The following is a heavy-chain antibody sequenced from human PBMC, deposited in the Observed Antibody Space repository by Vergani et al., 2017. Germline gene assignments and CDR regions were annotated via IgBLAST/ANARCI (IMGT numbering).Heavy chain of an antibody. CDR1: GFTFSSYA. Sequence: EVQLLESGGGLVQPGGSLRLSCAASGFTFSSYAMSWVRQAPGKGLEWVSAISGSGGSTYYADSVKGRFTISRDNSKNTLYLQMNSLRAEDTAVYYCATVPVNYDILTGFYMGGAFDIWGQGTMVTVSS. D-gene: IGHD3-9*01. V-gene: IGHV3-23*01. CDR2: ISGSGGST. J-gene: IGHJ3*02. CDR3: ATVPVNYDILTGFYMGGAFDI.